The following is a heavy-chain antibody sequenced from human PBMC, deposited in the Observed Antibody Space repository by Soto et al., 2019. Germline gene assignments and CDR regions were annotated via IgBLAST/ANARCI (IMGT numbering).Heavy chain of an antibody. J-gene: IGHJ3*02. CDR2: IYYSGST. Sequence: PSETLSLTCSVSGGSISTNSYYWVWIRQPPGKGLEWIGYIYYSGSTNYNPSLKSRVTISVDTSKNQFSLKLSSVTAADTAVYYCARGGYPYDYIWGSYRERRAAFDIWGQGTMVTVSS. V-gene: IGHV4-61*05. CDR3: ARGGYPYDYIWGSYRERRAAFDI. CDR1: GGSISTNSYY. D-gene: IGHD3-16*02.